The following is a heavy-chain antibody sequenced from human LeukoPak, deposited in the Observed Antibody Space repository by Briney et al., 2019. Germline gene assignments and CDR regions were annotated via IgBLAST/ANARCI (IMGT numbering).Heavy chain of an antibody. CDR3: ARGIAVAGSHAEYFQH. V-gene: IGHV3-30*03. J-gene: IGHJ1*01. D-gene: IGHD6-19*01. CDR2: ISSDGTNK. CDR1: GFTFSSYG. Sequence: RAGRSLRLSCAASGFTFSSYGMHWVRQAPGKGLEWVAFISSDGTNKYYADSVKGRFTISRDNSKNTLYLQMNSLRPEDTAVYYCARGIAVAGSHAEYFQHWGQGTLVTVSS.